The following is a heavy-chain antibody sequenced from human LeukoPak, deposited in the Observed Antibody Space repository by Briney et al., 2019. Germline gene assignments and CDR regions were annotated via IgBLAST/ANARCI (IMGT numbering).Heavy chain of an antibody. Sequence: PSGTLSLTCTVSGGSISVYYWSWIRHPPGKGQEWIGYIYYSGSTNYNPSLKSRVTISVDTSKNQFSVKVSSVIAADTALYYCARHIWQSTARPWFDPWGQGTLVTVSS. J-gene: IGHJ5*02. CDR1: GGSISVYY. CDR2: IYYSGST. V-gene: IGHV4-59*08. D-gene: IGHD2-21*01. CDR3: ARHIWQSTARPWFDP.